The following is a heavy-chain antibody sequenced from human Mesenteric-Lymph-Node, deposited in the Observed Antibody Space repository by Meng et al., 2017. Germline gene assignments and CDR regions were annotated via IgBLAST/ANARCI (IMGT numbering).Heavy chain of an antibody. CDR2: IYYSGST. J-gene: IGHJ5*02. CDR1: GGSISSGGYY. Sequence: QVHLQESGPGLVKPSQTLSLTCTLSGGSISSGGYYWSWIRQHPGKGLEWIAYIYYSGSTYYNPSLKSRVTLSVDTSKSQFSLKLSSVTAADTAVYYCARSYYYDSSGLNWFDPWGQGILVTVSS. D-gene: IGHD3-22*01. CDR3: ARSYYYDSSGLNWFDP. V-gene: IGHV4-31*03.